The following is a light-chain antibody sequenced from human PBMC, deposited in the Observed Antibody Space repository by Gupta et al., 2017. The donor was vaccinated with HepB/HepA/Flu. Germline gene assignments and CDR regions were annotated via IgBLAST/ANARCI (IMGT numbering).Light chain of an antibody. CDR3: QQKYSSPRT. Sequence: DIEITQSPSSLAASVGDRVTITCRASQTISIYLHWYQQKPGKAPNLLIYTASTLQSGVPSRFSGGGFGTDFTLTISSLQPEDFATYYCQQKYSSPRTFGQGTKVEIK. CDR1: QTISIY. J-gene: IGKJ1*01. V-gene: IGKV1-39*01. CDR2: TAS.